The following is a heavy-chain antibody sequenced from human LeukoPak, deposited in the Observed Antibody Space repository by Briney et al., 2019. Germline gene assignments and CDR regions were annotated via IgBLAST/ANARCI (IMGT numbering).Heavy chain of an antibody. CDR1: GLTLSSFA. CDR3: AKDREYQVLWGYFDY. Sequence: GGSLRLSCVASGLTLSSFAMTWVRQAPGKGLEWVSSIRDGGDITYYADSVRGRFTISRDTSKNTLFLQMNSLRVEDTAVYYCAKDREYQVLWGYFDYWSQGILVTVSS. D-gene: IGHD2-2*01. V-gene: IGHV3-23*01. CDR2: IRDGGDIT. J-gene: IGHJ4*02.